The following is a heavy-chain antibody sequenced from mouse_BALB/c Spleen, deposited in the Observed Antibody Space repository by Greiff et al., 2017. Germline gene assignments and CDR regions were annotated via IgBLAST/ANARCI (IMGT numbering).Heavy chain of an antibody. D-gene: IGHD1-1*01. V-gene: IGHV5-6-5*01. Sequence: EVQGVESGGGLVKPGGSLKLSCAASGFTFSSYAMSWVRQTPEKRLEWVASISSGGSTYYPDSVKGRFTISRDNARNILYLQMSSLRSEDTTMYYCARKIDSSYSYWYFDVWGAGTTVTVSS. CDR3: ARKIDSSYSYWYFDV. CDR1: GFTFSSYA. CDR2: ISSGGST. J-gene: IGHJ1*01.